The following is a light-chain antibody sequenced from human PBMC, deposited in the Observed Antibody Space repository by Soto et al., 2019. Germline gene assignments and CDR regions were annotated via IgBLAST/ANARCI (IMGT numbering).Light chain of an antibody. Sequence: HSVLTQPRSVSGSPGQSVTISCTGTSSDVGGYNYVSWYQQHPGKAPKLMIYDVSKRPSGVPDRFSGSKSGNTASLTISGLQAEDEADYYCCSYAGSYHVVFGGGTKLTVL. CDR2: DVS. V-gene: IGLV2-11*01. J-gene: IGLJ2*01. CDR1: SSDVGGYNY. CDR3: CSYAGSYHVV.